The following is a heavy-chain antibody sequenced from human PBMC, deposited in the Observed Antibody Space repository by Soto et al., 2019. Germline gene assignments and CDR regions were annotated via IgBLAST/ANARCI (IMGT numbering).Heavy chain of an antibody. CDR2: ISSNGGST. CDR1: GFTFSTYA. Sequence: GGSLRLSCSASGFTFSTYAMHWVRQAPGKGLEHVSAISSNGGSTYYADSVKGRFTISRDNSKNTLYLQMSSLRAEDTAVYYCVKGYTTSWDYCWGQGTLVTVSS. D-gene: IGHD6-13*01. V-gene: IGHV3-64D*06. CDR3: VKGYTTSWDYC. J-gene: IGHJ4*02.